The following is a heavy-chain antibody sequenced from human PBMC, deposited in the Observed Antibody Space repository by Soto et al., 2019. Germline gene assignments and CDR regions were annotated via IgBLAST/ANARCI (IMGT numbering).Heavy chain of an antibody. CDR3: ARGAVGDDRGLNYFDS. V-gene: IGHV1-18*01. D-gene: IGHD2-21*01. CDR2: ISAYNGNT. CDR1: GFTFPSYG. Sequence: ASVKVSCKASGFTFPSYGIGWVRQAPGQGLQWMGWISAYNGNTKYPQKLQGRVTMTTDTSTSTAYMELRSLTSDDTAMYYCARGAVGDDRGLNYFDSWGQGTLVTVYS. J-gene: IGHJ4*02.